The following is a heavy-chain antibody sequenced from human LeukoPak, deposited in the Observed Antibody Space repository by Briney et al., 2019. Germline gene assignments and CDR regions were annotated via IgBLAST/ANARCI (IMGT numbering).Heavy chain of an antibody. Sequence: PGGSLRLSCAASGFTFSSYAMHWVRQAPGKGLEWVAVISYDGSNKYYADSVKGRFTISRDNSKNTLYLQMNSLRAEDTAVYYCAREQWLARGFDYWGQGTLVTVSS. J-gene: IGHJ4*02. V-gene: IGHV3-30-3*01. CDR3: AREQWLARGFDY. D-gene: IGHD6-19*01. CDR1: GFTFSSYA. CDR2: ISYDGSNK.